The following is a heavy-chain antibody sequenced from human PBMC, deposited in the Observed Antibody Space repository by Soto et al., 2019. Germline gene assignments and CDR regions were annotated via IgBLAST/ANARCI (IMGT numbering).Heavy chain of an antibody. J-gene: IGHJ4*02. CDR1: GFTFSSYG. V-gene: IGHV3-30*18. Sequence: ESGGGVVQPGRSLRLSCAASGFTFSSYGMHWVRQAPGKGLEWVAVISYDGSNKYYADSVKGRFTISRDNSKNTLYLQMNSLRAEDTAVYYCAKESVGATAFDYWGQGTLVTVSS. D-gene: IGHD1-26*01. CDR3: AKESVGATAFDY. CDR2: ISYDGSNK.